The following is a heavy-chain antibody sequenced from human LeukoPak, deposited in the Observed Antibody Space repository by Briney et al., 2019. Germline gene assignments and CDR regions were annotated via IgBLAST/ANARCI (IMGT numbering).Heavy chain of an antibody. CDR1: GFTFSNHV. J-gene: IGHJ4*02. CDR2: ITGTGGNT. CDR3: ARGGVARPDY. Sequence: GGSLRLSCAASGFTFSNHVMSWVRQAPGKGLEWVSTITGTGGNTYYADSVKGRFTISRDNSKNTLYLQMSSLRPEDTALYYCARGGVARPDYWGQGTLVTVSS. D-gene: IGHD6-6*01. V-gene: IGHV3-23*01.